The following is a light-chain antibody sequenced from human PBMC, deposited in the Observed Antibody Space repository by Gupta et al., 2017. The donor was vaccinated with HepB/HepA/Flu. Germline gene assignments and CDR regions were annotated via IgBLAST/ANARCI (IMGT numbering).Light chain of an antibody. CDR2: EVS. CDR3: SSYTRSSTVV. J-gene: IGLJ2*01. Sequence: SPLTQPASVSGSPGQSITIFCTGTSSDIGAYNYVSWHQQHPGKAPKCMIYEVSNRPSGVSNRFSGSKSGYTASLTISGLQAEDEADYYCSSYTRSSTVVFGGGTKLTVL. V-gene: IGLV2-14*03. CDR1: SSDIGAYNY.